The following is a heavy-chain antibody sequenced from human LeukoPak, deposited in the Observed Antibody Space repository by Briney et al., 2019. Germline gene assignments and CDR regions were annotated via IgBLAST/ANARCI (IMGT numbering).Heavy chain of an antibody. D-gene: IGHD4-23*01. V-gene: IGHV1-69*04. CDR1: GDTLRSNA. CDR3: AKTVANSVGCVQY. CDR2: TIPVIPIP. J-gene: IGHJ4*02. Sequence: GASVKVSCKSSGDTLRSNAINWVRQAPGQGLEWMGRTIPVIPIPDYAQKFQGRVTITADRSTSTAFMELTSLRSEDTAVYFCAKTVANSVGCVQYWGQGTLVTVSS.